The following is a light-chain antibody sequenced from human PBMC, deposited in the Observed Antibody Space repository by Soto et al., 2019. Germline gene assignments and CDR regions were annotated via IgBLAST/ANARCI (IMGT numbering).Light chain of an antibody. J-gene: IGKJ2*01. CDR3: QQRSHWHPTDS. Sequence: EIVLTQSPATLSLSPGERATLSCRASQSVSSYLAWYQQKPGQAPRLLIYDPSNMATGIPARFSGSWSGTDFHLNITRLEPEDFAVYYCQQRSHWHPTDSFGQGTKLEIK. CDR1: QSVSSY. V-gene: IGKV3-11*01. CDR2: DPS.